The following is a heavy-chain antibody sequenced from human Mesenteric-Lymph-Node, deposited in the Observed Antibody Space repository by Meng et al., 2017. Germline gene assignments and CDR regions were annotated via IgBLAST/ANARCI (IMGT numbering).Heavy chain of an antibody. Sequence: QVQLGQCGAEVKKPGASVKVACKASGYTLTSYGISWLPQAPGQGLEWMGWISAYNGNTTYAQKLQGRVTMTTDTSTSTAYMELRSLRSDDTAVYYCARGGPNDFWSGYLDYWGQGTLVTVSS. J-gene: IGHJ4*02. D-gene: IGHD3-3*01. CDR3: ARGGPNDFWSGYLDY. V-gene: IGHV1-18*01. CDR2: ISAYNGNT. CDR1: GYTLTSYG.